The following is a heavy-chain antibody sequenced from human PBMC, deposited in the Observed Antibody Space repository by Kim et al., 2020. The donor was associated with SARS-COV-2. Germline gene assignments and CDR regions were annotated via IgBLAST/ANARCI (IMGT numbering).Heavy chain of an antibody. CDR2: ISNTENT. Sequence: SETLSLTCFVSGGSTTTSGYNWNWIRQRPGKGLEWIGSISNTENTAYNPSLKSRVTISIDTSKNQFTLRLSSVTAADPALYYCAREGSSGSYSFAQWGQGTLVTVSS. CDR3: AREGSSGSYSFAQ. CDR1: GGSTTTSGYN. D-gene: IGHD3-22*01. V-gene: IGHV4-31*03. J-gene: IGHJ4*02.